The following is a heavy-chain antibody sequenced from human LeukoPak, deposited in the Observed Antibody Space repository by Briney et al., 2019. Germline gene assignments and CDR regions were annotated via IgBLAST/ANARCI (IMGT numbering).Heavy chain of an antibody. V-gene: IGHV3-33*01. D-gene: IGHD3-10*01. CDR3: ARSWSGFGELLSYFDY. CDR1: GITFSSYG. J-gene: IGHJ4*02. Sequence: GRSLRLSCAASGITFSSYGMHWVRQAPGKGLEWVAVIWYDGSNKCYADSVKGRFTISRDNSKNALYLQMNSLRAEDTAVYYCARSWSGFGELLSYFDYWGQGTLVTVSS. CDR2: IWYDGSNK.